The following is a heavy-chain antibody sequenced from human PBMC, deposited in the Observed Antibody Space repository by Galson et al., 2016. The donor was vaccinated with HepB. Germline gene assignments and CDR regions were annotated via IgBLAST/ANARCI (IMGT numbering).Heavy chain of an antibody. CDR3: ARDEGPDYYHSCGNHFFHY. D-gene: IGHD3-22*01. V-gene: IGHV1-18*01. CDR2: VSTFNRNN. CDR1: GYTFTNYG. J-gene: IGHJ4*02. Sequence: SVKVSCKASGYTFTNYGISWVRQAPGQGLEWMGWVSTFNRNNIYVHHFQGRVTMTTDTSTSTAYMELRSLGSYDTAVYYCARDEGPDYYHSCGNHFFHYWGQGTLVTVSS.